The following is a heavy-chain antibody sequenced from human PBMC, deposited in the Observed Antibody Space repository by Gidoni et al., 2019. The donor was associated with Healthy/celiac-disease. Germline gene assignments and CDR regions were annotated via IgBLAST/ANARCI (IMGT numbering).Heavy chain of an antibody. CDR3: AKEGSLYCTNGVCYPGGYDY. J-gene: IGHJ4*02. V-gene: IGHV3-23*01. Sequence: EVQLLESGGGLVQPGGSLRLSCAASGFTFSSDAMSWVRQAPGKGLEWVSAIRGSGGSTYYADSVKGRFTISRDNSKNTLYLQMNSLRAEDTAVYYCAKEGSLYCTNGVCYPGGYDYWGQGTLVTVSS. D-gene: IGHD2-8*01. CDR1: GFTFSSDA. CDR2: IRGSGGST.